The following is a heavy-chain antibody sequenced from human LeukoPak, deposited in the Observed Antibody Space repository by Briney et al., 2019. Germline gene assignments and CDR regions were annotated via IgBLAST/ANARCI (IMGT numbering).Heavy chain of an antibody. Sequence: GGSLRLSCAASGFTFSSYGMHWVRQSPGRGLEWVSFISFDGSNEFYANSLKGRFTISRDNSKDTLYLQMDSLRAEDTALYYCAREEHDYVWGSYRYYYYYGIDVWGQGTTVTVSS. CDR3: AREEHDYVWGSYRYYYYYGIDV. V-gene: IGHV3-30*03. D-gene: IGHD3-16*02. CDR1: GFTFSSYG. CDR2: ISFDGSNE. J-gene: IGHJ6*02.